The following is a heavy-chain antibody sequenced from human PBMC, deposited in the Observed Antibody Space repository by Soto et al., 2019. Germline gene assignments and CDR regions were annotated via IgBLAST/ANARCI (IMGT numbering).Heavy chain of an antibody. Sequence: QVQLVQSGAEVKKPGSSVKVSCKASGGTFSSYTISWVRQAPGQGLEWMGRIIPILGIANYAQKFQGRVTITADKSTSTAYMELSSLRSEDTAVYYCASSPRAARSYYFDYWGQGTLVTVSS. CDR1: GGTFSSYT. J-gene: IGHJ4*02. V-gene: IGHV1-69*02. CDR2: IIPILGIA. CDR3: ASSPRAARSYYFDY. D-gene: IGHD6-13*01.